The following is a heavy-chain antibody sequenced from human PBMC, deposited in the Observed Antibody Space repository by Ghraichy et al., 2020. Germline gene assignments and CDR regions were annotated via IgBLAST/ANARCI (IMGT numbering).Heavy chain of an antibody. V-gene: IGHV3-7*03. D-gene: IGHD1-26*01. Sequence: SCAASGFTFSDSYMTWVRQTPGKGLEWVANIKPDGSEKSHVASVRGRFTISRDNAKNSLYLQMDSLRAEDTAIYYCGRDYSAGATDYWGQGALVTVSS. CDR2: IKPDGSEK. J-gene: IGHJ4*02. CDR3: GRDYSAGATDY. CDR1: GFTFSDSY.